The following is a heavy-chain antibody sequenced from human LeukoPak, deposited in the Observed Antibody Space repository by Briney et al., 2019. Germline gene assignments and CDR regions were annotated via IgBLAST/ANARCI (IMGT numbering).Heavy chain of an antibody. Sequence: GRSLRLSCEASGFTFSIFPMHWVRQAPGKGLEWVALISSGSEKYYADSVKGRFTISRDNSKNTLYLQMNSLRAEDTAVYYCAKDAPPLSIAATFDYWGQGTLVTVSS. V-gene: IGHV3-30*04. J-gene: IGHJ4*02. CDR1: GFTFSIFP. CDR3: AKDAPPLSIAATFDY. CDR2: ISSGSEK. D-gene: IGHD6-6*01.